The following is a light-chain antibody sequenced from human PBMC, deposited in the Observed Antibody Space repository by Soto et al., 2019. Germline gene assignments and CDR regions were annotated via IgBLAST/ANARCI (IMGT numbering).Light chain of an antibody. CDR2: ATS. Sequence: DLQMTQSPSSLSASVGDRVTITCRASQNIRSYLNWYQQKPGKAPQLLIYATSSLQTGVPSRVSASGSGTDFSLVIRDLQPEDSATYYCQQGYSSRWTSGRGTKVEI. J-gene: IGKJ1*01. CDR3: QQGYSSRWT. V-gene: IGKV1-39*01. CDR1: QNIRSY.